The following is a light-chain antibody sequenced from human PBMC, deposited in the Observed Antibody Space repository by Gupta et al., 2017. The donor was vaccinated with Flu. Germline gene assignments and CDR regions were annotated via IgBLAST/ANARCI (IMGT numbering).Light chain of an antibody. Sequence: QSALTQPRSVSGSPGQSVTISCTGTSSDVGGYNYVSWCQQHPGKAPKLMIYDVSKRPSGVPDRFSGSKSGNTASLTISGLQAEDEADYYCCSYAGSPYVFGTGTKVTVL. CDR3: CSYAGSPYV. CDR2: DVS. CDR1: SSDVGGYNY. J-gene: IGLJ1*01. V-gene: IGLV2-11*01.